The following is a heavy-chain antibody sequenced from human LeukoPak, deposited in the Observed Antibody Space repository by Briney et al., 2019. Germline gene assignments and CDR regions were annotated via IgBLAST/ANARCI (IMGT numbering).Heavy chain of an antibody. CDR3: ARLISGSMVRGGLLHRKGYMDV. CDR2: IFYSGIT. Sequence: PSETLSLTCTVSGGSISSSTYYWGWIRQPPGKGLEWIGSIFYSGITYYKPSLKSRITISVDTSKNQFSLRLSSVTAADTAVYYCARLISGSMVRGGLLHRKGYMDVWGKGTTVTISS. CDR1: GGSISSSTYY. D-gene: IGHD3-10*01. J-gene: IGHJ6*03. V-gene: IGHV4-39*07.